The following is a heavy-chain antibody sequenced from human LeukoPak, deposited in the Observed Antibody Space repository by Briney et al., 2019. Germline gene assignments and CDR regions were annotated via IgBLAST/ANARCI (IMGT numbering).Heavy chain of an antibody. D-gene: IGHD2-8*01. J-gene: IGHJ3*02. CDR3: ARDDLSTNSFDI. Sequence: PSETLSLTCTVSGGSICNYYWNWIRQPPGTGLEWIGYISSIGSTNSPPTLRPRLTISVDTSKNQFSMKLSSLTAADTAVYSCARDDLSTNSFDIWGQGTMVTVSS. V-gene: IGHV4-59*01. CDR2: ISSIGST. CDR1: GGSICNYY.